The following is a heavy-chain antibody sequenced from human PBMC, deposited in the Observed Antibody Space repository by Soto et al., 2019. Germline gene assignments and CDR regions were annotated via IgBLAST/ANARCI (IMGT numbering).Heavy chain of an antibody. V-gene: IGHV4-30-4*01. CDR1: GGSISSGDYY. CDR2: IYYSGST. D-gene: IGHD3-10*01. CDR3: ARAQLGSWSWWFDP. Sequence: QVQLQESGPGLVKPSQTLSLTCTVSGGSISSGDYYWSWIRQPPGKGLEWIGYIYYSGSTYYNPSLKSRVTISVDTSKNQFSRKLSSVTATDTAVYYCARAQLGSWSWWFDPWGQGTLVTVSS. J-gene: IGHJ5*02.